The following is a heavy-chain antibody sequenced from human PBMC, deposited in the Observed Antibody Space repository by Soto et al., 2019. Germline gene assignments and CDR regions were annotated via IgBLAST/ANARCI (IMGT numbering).Heavy chain of an antibody. CDR2: FDPEDGET. J-gene: IGHJ4*02. V-gene: IGHV1-24*01. D-gene: IGHD3-10*01. CDR3: ATHYGSGTLPFDY. Sequence: AASVKVSCKVSGYTLTELSMHWLRQAPGKGLEWMGGFDPEDGETIYAQKFQGRVTMTEDTSTDTAYMELSSLRSEDTAVYYCATHYGSGTLPFDYWGQGTLVTVSS. CDR1: GYTLTELS.